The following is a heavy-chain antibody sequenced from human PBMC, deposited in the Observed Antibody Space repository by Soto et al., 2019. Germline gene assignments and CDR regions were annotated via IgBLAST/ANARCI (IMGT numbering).Heavy chain of an antibody. Sequence: SVKVSCKASGGTFSSYAISWVRQAPGQGLEWMGGIIPIFGTANYAQKFQGRVTITADESTSTAYMELSSLRSEDTAVYYCARGDRYSSSWRENYYYYGMDVWGQGTTVTVSS. V-gene: IGHV1-69*13. CDR3: ARGDRYSSSWRENYYYYGMDV. CDR2: IIPIFGTA. D-gene: IGHD6-13*01. J-gene: IGHJ6*02. CDR1: GGTFSSYA.